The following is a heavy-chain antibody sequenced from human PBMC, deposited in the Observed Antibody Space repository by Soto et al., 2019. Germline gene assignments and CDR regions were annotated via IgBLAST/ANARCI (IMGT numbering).Heavy chain of an antibody. Sequence: QVQLVESGGGVVQPGRSLRLSCVASGFTFSSYGMHWVRQAPGKGLEWVAVIWYDGSNKYYGDSVKGRFTISRDNSKNMLYLQMNSLRDEDTAVYYCARDLEGSGSYHKWFDPWGQGTLVTVSS. D-gene: IGHD3-10*01. J-gene: IGHJ5*02. CDR2: IWYDGSNK. CDR1: GFTFSSYG. V-gene: IGHV3-33*01. CDR3: ARDLEGSGSYHKWFDP.